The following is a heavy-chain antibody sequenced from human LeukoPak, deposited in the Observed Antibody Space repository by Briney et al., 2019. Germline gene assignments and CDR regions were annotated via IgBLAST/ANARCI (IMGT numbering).Heavy chain of an antibody. CDR1: GGSISSSSYY. V-gene: IGHV4-39*01. Sequence: SETLSLTCTVSGGSISSSSYYWGWIRQPPGKGLEWIGSICYSGSTYYNPSLKSRVTISVDTSKNQFSLKLSSVTAADMAVYYCARAVGMVVTVWGQGTLVTVSS. J-gene: IGHJ4*02. CDR2: ICYSGST. CDR3: ARAVGMVVTV. D-gene: IGHD4/OR15-4a*01.